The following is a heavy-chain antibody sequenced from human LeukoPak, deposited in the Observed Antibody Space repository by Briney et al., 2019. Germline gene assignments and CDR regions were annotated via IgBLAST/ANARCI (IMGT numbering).Heavy chain of an antibody. CDR2: ISGSGGST. Sequence: AGGSLRLSCAASGFTFSSYAMSWVRKAPGKGLEWVSAISGSGGSTYYADSVKGRFTISRDNSKNTLYLQMNSLRAEDTAVYYCAKDPYYYDSSGYLPYFDYWGQGTLVTVSS. J-gene: IGHJ4*02. D-gene: IGHD3-22*01. V-gene: IGHV3-23*01. CDR1: GFTFSSYA. CDR3: AKDPYYYDSSGYLPYFDY.